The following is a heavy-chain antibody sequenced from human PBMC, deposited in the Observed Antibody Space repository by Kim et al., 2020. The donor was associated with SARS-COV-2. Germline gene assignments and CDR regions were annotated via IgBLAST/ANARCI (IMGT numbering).Heavy chain of an antibody. V-gene: IGHV3-23*01. CDR1: GFTFSAYD. Sequence: GGSLRLSCVASGFTFSAYDMTWVRQAPGKGLEWVSGITTSGSSTYYADSVKGRFTISRDNSKNTRDLQMNSLRAEDTAGYYCSKEQVHASFHIWGEGTMVTVST. CDR3: SKEQVHASFHI. J-gene: IGHJ3*02. CDR2: ITTSGSST.